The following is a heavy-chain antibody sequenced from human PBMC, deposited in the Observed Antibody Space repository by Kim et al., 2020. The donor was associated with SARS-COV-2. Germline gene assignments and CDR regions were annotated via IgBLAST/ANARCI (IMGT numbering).Heavy chain of an antibody. CDR3: ARDPWIQLWLPVWVPNWFDP. CDR1: GYTFTSYY. CDR2: INPSGGST. V-gene: IGHV1-46*01. Sequence: ASVKVSCKASGYTFTSYYMHWVRQAPGQGLEWMGIINPSGGSTSYAQKFQGRVTMTRDTSTSTVYMELSSLRSEDTAVYYCARDPWIQLWLPVWVPNWFDPWGQGTLVTVSS. D-gene: IGHD5-18*01. J-gene: IGHJ5*02.